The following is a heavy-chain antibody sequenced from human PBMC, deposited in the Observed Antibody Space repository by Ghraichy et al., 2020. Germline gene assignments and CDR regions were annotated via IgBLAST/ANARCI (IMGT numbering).Heavy chain of an antibody. D-gene: IGHD3-22*01. V-gene: IGHV3-21*06. CDR3: VREYFDNSGHRLDY. CDR1: GFSFSSYS. CDR2: ISSNSIYK. J-gene: IGHJ4*02. Sequence: LSLTCAASGFSFSSYSMNWVRQAPGKGLEWVSYISSNSIYKEYAESVKGRFSISRDNDKNSLYLQMNSLRAEDTAIYYCVREYFDNSGHRLDYWGQGNLVSVSS.